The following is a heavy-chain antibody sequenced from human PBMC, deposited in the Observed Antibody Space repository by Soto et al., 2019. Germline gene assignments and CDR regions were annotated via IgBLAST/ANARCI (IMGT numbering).Heavy chain of an antibody. CDR3: AILSRPTVVDPDY. D-gene: IGHD3-22*01. Sequence: ASVKVSCKASGYTFTSYFMHWVRQAPGQGLEWMGIINPSGGSTSYAQKFQGRVTMTRDTSTSTVYMELSSLRSEDTAVYYCAILSRPTVVDPDYWGQGTLVTVSS. CDR2: INPSGGST. J-gene: IGHJ4*02. CDR1: GYTFTSYF. V-gene: IGHV1-46*01.